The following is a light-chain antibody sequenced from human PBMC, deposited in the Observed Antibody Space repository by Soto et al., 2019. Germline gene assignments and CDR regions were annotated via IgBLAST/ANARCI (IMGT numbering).Light chain of an antibody. J-gene: IGLJ1*01. CDR3: CSYAGSSTYV. CDR2: EGS. Sequence: QSVLTQPASVSVSPGQSITISCTGTSSDVGSYNLVSWYQRHPGKAPKLMIYEGSKRPSGVSDRFSGSKSGNTASLTISGLQAEDEADYYCCSYAGSSTYVFGNGTKVTVL. CDR1: SSDVGSYNL. V-gene: IGLV2-23*01.